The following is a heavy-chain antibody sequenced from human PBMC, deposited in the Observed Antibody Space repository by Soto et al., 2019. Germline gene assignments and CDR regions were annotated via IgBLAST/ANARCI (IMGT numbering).Heavy chain of an antibody. Sequence: EASVKVSCKASGGTFSSYAISWVRQAPGQGREWMGGIIPIFGTANYAQKFQGRVTITADESTSTAYMELSSLRSEDTAVYYCAHGVVYDDYPGTNYYGMDVWGQGXTVTVYS. CDR1: GGTFSSYA. V-gene: IGHV1-69*13. D-gene: IGHD4-17*01. CDR3: AHGVVYDDYPGTNYYGMDV. CDR2: IIPIFGTA. J-gene: IGHJ6*02.